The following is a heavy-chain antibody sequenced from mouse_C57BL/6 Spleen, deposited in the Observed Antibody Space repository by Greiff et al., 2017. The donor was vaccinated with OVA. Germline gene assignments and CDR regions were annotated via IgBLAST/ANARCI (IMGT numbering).Heavy chain of an antibody. D-gene: IGHD2-14*01. CDR3: ARWREYDDYAMDY. CDR1: GYAFSSSW. J-gene: IGHJ4*01. V-gene: IGHV1-82*01. CDR2: IYPGDGDT. Sequence: QVQLQQSGPELVKPGASVKISCKASGYAFSSSWMNWVKQRPGKGLEWIGRIYPGDGDTNYNGKFKGKATLTADKSSSTAYMQLSSLTSEDSAVYFCARWREYDDYAMDYWGQGTSVTVSS.